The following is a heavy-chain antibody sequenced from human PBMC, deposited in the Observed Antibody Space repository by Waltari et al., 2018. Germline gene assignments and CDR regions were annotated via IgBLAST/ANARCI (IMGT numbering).Heavy chain of an antibody. CDR3: ARLGITGTSFDP. D-gene: IGHD1-7*01. CDR1: GGSFRGYH. V-gene: IGHV4-34*01. Sequence: QVQLQQWGAGLLKPSETLSLTCAVYGGSFRGYHWSWIRQPPGKGLEWIGEINHSGSTNYTPSFKSRGTKSVDTSKNQFSLKLSSVTAADTAVYYCARLGITGTSFDPWGQGTLVTVSS. J-gene: IGHJ5*02. CDR2: INHSGST.